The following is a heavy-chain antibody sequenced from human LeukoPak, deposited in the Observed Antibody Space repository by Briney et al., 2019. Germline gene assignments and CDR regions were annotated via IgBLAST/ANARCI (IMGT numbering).Heavy chain of an antibody. V-gene: IGHV4-59*01. Sequence: SETLSLTCTVSGGSISSYQWSWIRQPPGKGLEWIGNIYYSGSANYNPSLQSRVIISVDTSKNQFSLNLSPVLAADTAVYYCARGVNGYYDSSGYFPIDYWGQGTLVTVSS. CDR3: ARGVNGYYDSSGYFPIDY. CDR1: GGSISSYQ. D-gene: IGHD3-22*01. J-gene: IGHJ4*02. CDR2: IYYSGSA.